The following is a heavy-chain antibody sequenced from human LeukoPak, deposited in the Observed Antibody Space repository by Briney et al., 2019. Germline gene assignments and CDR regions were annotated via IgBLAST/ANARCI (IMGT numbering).Heavy chain of an antibody. Sequence: PGESLRLSCAASGFTFSSYSMNWVRQAPVKGLEWVSLISGGGDAIYYSDSVNGRFTISRDNAENSLYLQMNSLRAEDTAVYYCARVRGGNYYDSSGQNWFDPWGQGTLVTVSS. J-gene: IGHJ5*02. V-gene: IGHV3-21*01. CDR3: ARVRGGNYYDSSGQNWFDP. CDR2: ISGGGDAI. D-gene: IGHD3-22*01. CDR1: GFTFSSYS.